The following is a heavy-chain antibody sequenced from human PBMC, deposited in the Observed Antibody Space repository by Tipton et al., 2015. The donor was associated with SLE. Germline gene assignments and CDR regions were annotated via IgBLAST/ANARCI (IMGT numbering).Heavy chain of an antibody. CDR3: ARVHVETAMVNY. J-gene: IGHJ4*02. CDR2: INHSGST. CDR1: GGSFSGYY. V-gene: IGHV4-34*01. D-gene: IGHD5-18*01. Sequence: TLSLTCAVYGGSFSGYYWGWIRQPPGKGLEWIGEINHSGSTNYNPSLKSRVTISVDTSKNQFSLKLSSVTAADTAVYYCARVHVETAMVNYWGQGTLVTVSS.